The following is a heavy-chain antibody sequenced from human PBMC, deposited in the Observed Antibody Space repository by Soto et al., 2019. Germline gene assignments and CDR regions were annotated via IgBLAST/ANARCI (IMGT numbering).Heavy chain of an antibody. V-gene: IGHV3-30-3*01. D-gene: IGHD3-9*01. CDR1: GFTFSSYA. CDR2: ISYDGSNK. CDR3: ARDLNLNGMDV. Sequence: PGGSLRLSCAASGFTFSSYAMHWVRQAPGKGLEWVAVISYDGSNKYYADSVKGRFTISRDNPKNTLYLQMNSLRAEDTAVYYCARDLNLNGMDVWGQGTTVTVSS. J-gene: IGHJ6*02.